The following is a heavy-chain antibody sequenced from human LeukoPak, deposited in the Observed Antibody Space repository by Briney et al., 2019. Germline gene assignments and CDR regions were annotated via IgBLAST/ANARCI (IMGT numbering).Heavy chain of an antibody. CDR2: ISGSGGST. Sequence: GGSLRLSCAASGFTFSSYAMSWVRQAPGKGLEWVSAISGSGGSTSYADSVKGRFTIYRDNSKNTLYLQMNSLRAEDTAVYYCAVGSSGYYFLDYWGQGTLVTVSS. J-gene: IGHJ4*02. CDR3: AVGSSGYYFLDY. D-gene: IGHD3-22*01. CDR1: GFTFSSYA. V-gene: IGHV3-23*01.